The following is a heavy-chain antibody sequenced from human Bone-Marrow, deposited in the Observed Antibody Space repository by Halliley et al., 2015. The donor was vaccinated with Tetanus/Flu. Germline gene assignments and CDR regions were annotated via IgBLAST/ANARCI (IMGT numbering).Heavy chain of an antibody. D-gene: IGHD6-13*01. J-gene: IGHJ4*02. CDR2: ISAIGGNA. Sequence: ISAIGGNANYADSGRGRFTISRGDSKNPLFLQLNSLGAEDTAVYHCAKDRRGPQAGAWYFAYWGQGTLVTVSS. CDR3: AKDRRGPQAGAWYFAY. V-gene: IGHV3-23*01.